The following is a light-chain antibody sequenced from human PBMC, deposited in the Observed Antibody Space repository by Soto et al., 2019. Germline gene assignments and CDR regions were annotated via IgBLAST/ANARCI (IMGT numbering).Light chain of an antibody. J-gene: IGKJ3*01. CDR3: EQSYSTLT. Sequence: DIQMTQSPSSLSASVGDRVTITCRASQSISSYLNGYQQKPGKAPKLLIYAASSLQSGVPSRFSGSGSGTAFTLTISSLQPEDYATYYCEQSYSTLTFGPGTKVAI. CDR1: QSISSY. CDR2: AAS. V-gene: IGKV1-39*01.